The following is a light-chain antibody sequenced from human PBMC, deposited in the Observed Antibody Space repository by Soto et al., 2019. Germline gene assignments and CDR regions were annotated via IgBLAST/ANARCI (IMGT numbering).Light chain of an antibody. CDR2: KAS. CDR1: QSVSTW. V-gene: IGKV1-5*03. CDR3: HRYAISPVT. J-gene: IGKJ4*01. Sequence: DIQMTQSPSTLSASVGDRVTITCRASQSVSTWLAWYQQKPGKAPKLLIHKASTVENGVPSRFSGSGSGTDFPLTISSLQADDFVTYCCHRYAISPVTFGGGTKVEI.